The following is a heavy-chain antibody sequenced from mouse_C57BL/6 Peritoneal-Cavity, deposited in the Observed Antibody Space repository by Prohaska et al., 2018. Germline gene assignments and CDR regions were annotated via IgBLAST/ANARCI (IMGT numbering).Heavy chain of an antibody. V-gene: IGHV11-2*01. J-gene: IGHJ1*03. CDR3: MRYGNYWYFDA. Sequence: EVQLLVTGGGLVQPGGSRGLSCEGSGFTFSGFWMSWVRQTPGKTLEWIGDINSDGSARNYAPSIKDRFTIFRDNDKSTLYLQMSNVRSEDTATYFCMRYGNYWYFDAWGTGTTVTVSS. CDR2: INSDGSAR. D-gene: IGHD2-1*01. CDR1: GFTFSGFW.